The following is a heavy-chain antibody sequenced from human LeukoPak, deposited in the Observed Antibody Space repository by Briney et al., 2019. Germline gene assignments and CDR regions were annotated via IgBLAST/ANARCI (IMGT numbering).Heavy chain of an antibody. D-gene: IGHD3-10*01. J-gene: IGHJ4*02. CDR2: ISGSSDST. CDR3: AKVMGFGELSDY. V-gene: IGHV3-23*01. CDR1: GFTFSNYV. Sequence: PGGSLRLSCAASGFTFSNYVMNWVRQAPGKGLEWVSTISGSSDSTYFADSVKGRFTISRDNSKNTLYLQMNSLGAEDTAVYYCAKVMGFGELSDYWGQGTLVTVSS.